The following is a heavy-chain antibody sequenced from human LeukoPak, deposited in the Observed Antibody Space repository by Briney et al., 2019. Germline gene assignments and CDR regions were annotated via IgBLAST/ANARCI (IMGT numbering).Heavy chain of an antibody. Sequence: SQTLSLTCAISGDTISSNSVAWHWIRQSPSRGLEWLGRTYYRSKSYNDYAVSVKGRIIINPDTSKNQFSLQFNSVTPEDTAVYYCARERELGIAQTSFDYWGQGTLVTVSS. J-gene: IGHJ4*02. D-gene: IGHD7-27*01. CDR3: ARERELGIAQTSFDY. CDR2: TYYRSKSYN. V-gene: IGHV6-1*01. CDR1: GDTISSNSVA.